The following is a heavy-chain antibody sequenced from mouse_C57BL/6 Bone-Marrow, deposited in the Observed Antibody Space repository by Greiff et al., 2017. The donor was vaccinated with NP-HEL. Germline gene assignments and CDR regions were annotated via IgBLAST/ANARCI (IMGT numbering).Heavy chain of an antibody. Sequence: EVKLMESGGGLVQPGESLKLSCESNEYEFPSHDMSWVRKTPEKRLELVTAINSDGGSTYYPDTMERRFIISRDNTKKTLYLQMSSLRSEDTALYYCARLLRPYAMDYWCQGTSVTVSS. CDR1: EYEFPSHD. V-gene: IGHV5-2*01. J-gene: IGHJ4*01. CDR2: INSDGGST. D-gene: IGHD1-1*01. CDR3: ARLLRPYAMDY.